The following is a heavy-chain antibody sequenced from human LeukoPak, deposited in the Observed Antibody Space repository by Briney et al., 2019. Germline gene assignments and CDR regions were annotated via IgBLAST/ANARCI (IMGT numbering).Heavy chain of an antibody. D-gene: IGHD3-22*01. J-gene: IGHJ3*02. CDR1: GFTVSTYY. CDR2: IYSGGST. Sequence: PGGSLRLSCEASGFTVSTYYMSWVRQAPGKGLEWVAVIYSGGSTYYAASVKDRITTSTANSTNTLYLQVNSLRAADAAVYYYAGRNYYDSSGYNDAFDIWGQGTMVTVSS. CDR3: AGRNYYDSSGYNDAFDI. V-gene: IGHV3-66*02.